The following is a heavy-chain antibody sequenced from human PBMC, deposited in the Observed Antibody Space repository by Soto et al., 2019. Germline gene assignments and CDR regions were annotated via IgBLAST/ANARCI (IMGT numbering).Heavy chain of an antibody. J-gene: IGHJ4*02. V-gene: IGHV4-59*01. Sequence: PSETLSLTCIVSGDSISSYYWSWVRQPPGKGLEWMGYIYYSGTTNYNPSLKSRVTISIDTSKNQFSLRLSSVTAADTAVYYCAIITAVAGFWGQGTLVTVSS. CDR3: AIITAVAGF. CDR1: GDSISSYY. CDR2: IYYSGTT. D-gene: IGHD1-20*01.